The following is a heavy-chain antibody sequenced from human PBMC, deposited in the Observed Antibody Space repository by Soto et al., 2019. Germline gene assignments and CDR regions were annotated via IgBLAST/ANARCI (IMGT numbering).Heavy chain of an antibody. CDR3: ARDQSLLRPLDY. V-gene: IGHV1-18*01. D-gene: IGHD2-15*01. CDR1: GCTFTSSG. J-gene: IGHJ4*02. CDR2: ISAYNGNT. Sequence: ASVKVSCKAAGCTFTSSGISWVRQAPGQGLEWMGWISAYNGNTNYAQKLQGRVTMTTDTSTSTAYMELRSLRSDDTAVYYCARDQSLLRPLDYWGQGTLVTVSS.